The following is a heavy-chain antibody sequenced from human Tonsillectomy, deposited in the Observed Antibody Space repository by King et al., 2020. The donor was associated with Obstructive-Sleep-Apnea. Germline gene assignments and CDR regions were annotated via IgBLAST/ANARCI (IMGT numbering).Heavy chain of an antibody. CDR1: GYSITNGYY. CDR3: AREMGGLLGFDC. CDR2: IYHTGNT. V-gene: IGHV4-38-2*02. Sequence: QLQESGPGLVKPSETLSLTCTVSGYSITNGYYWGWIRQPPGKGLEWIGSIYHTGNTYSNPSLKSRLTISVDTSKNQFSLNLSSMTAADTAVYYCAREMGGLLGFDCWGQGTLVTVSS. D-gene: IGHD1-26*01. J-gene: IGHJ4*02.